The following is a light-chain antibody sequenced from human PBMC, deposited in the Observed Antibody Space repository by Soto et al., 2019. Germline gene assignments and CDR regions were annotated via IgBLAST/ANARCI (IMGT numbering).Light chain of an antibody. Sequence: EIVLTQSPGTLSLSPGERATLSCRASQSVSSSYLAWYQQKPGQAPRLLIYGASSRATGIPDRFSGSGSGTDFPLTISRLEPEDFAVYYYQQYGNSPLTFGQGTKVEIK. V-gene: IGKV3-20*01. CDR2: GAS. CDR1: QSVSSSY. CDR3: QQYGNSPLT. J-gene: IGKJ1*01.